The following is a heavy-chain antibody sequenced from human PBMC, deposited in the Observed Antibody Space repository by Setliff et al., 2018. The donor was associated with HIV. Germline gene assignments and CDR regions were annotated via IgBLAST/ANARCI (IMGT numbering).Heavy chain of an antibody. CDR1: GFTFSSCA. J-gene: IGHJ4*02. Sequence: GGSLRLSCAASGFTFSSCAMNWVRQAPGKGLEWVSSISGSGGSTSYADSVKGRFTISRDNSKNTLYLQMNTLRAEDTAVYYCAKERGGSYYYDSGAYYYFFDYWGQGTLVTVSS. D-gene: IGHD3-22*01. V-gene: IGHV3-23*01. CDR2: ISGSGGST. CDR3: AKERGGSYYYDSGAYYYFFDY.